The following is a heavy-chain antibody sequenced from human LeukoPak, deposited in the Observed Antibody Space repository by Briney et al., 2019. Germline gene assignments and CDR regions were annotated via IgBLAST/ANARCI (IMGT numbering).Heavy chain of an antibody. CDR3: ARGFAPSGSGSYLWEFGTSYYMDV. J-gene: IGHJ6*03. V-gene: IGHV3-7*01. CDR2: IKQDGSEK. Sequence: GGSLRLSCAASGFTFSSYWMSWVRQAPGKGLEWVANIKQDGSEKYYVDSVKGRFTISRDNAKNSLYLQMNSLRAEDTAVYYCARGFAPSGSGSYLWEFGTSYYMDVWGKGTTVTVSS. CDR1: GFTFSSYW. D-gene: IGHD3-10*01.